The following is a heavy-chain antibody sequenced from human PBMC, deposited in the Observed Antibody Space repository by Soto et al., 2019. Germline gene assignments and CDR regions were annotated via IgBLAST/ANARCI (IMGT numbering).Heavy chain of an antibody. CDR2: IYYSGST. V-gene: IGHV4-59*01. CDR1: GGSISSYY. J-gene: IGHJ6*02. CDR3: ARDRRAGRNYYYYGMDV. Sequence: PSETLSLTCTVSGGSISSYYWSWIRQPPGKGLEWIGYIYYSGSTNYNPSLKSRVTISVDTSKNQFSLKLSSVTAADTAVYYCARDRRAGRNYYYYGMDVWGQGTTVTVS.